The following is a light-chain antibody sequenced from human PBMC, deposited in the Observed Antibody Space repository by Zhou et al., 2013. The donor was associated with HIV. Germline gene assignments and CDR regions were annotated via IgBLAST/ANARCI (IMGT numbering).Light chain of an antibody. CDR1: QSVSRRY. J-gene: IGKJ2*04. CDR3: QQYGNSPMCS. Sequence: EIVLTQSPATLSLSPGERATLSCGASQSVSRRYLAWYQQKPGLAPRLLMYDASNRATGIPARFSGSGSGTDFTLTISSLEPEDFAVYYCQQYGNSPMCSFGQGTKLEIK. CDR2: DAS. V-gene: IGKV3D-20*01.